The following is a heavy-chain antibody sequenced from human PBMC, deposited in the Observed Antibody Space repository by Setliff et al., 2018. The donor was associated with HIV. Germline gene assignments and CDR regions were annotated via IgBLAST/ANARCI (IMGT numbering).Heavy chain of an antibody. D-gene: IGHD3-22*01. CDR2: IYTGGSP. J-gene: IGHJ3*02. V-gene: IGHV4-61*09. Sequence: PSETLSLTCTVSGGSISSGRYYWSWIRQPAGKGLEWIGHIYTGGSPNYNPSLMSRVTISIDTSKDQLSLKLNSVTAADTAVYYCARQPHDFDSSGYYGDAFDIWGQGTMVTVSS. CDR3: ARQPHDFDSSGYYGDAFDI. CDR1: GGSISSGRYY.